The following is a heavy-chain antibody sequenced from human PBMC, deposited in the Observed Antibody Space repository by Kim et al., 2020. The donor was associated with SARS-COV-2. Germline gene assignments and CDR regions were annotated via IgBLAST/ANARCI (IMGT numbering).Heavy chain of an antibody. D-gene: IGHD6-25*01. CDR3: VKRASSSGWYGMDV. V-gene: IGHV3-64D*09. J-gene: IGHJ6*02. Sequence: GGSLRLSSSASGFTFSSYALHWVRQAPGKGLESVSTINGNGGTTNYADSVRDRFTISRDNSKNTLYLQMSSLRPEDTAVYYCVKRASSSGWYGMDVWDQG. CDR2: INGNGGTT. CDR1: GFTFSSYA.